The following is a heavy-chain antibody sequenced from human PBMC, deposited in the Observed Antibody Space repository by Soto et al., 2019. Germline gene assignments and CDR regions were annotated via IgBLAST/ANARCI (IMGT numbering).Heavy chain of an antibody. V-gene: IGHV5-10-1*01. J-gene: IGHJ6*02. CDR3: ARLYGGNSGMDV. CDR2: IDPSDSYT. Sequence: EVQLVQSGAEVKKPGESLRISCKGSGYSFTSYWVTWVCQMPGKGLEWMGRIDPSDSYTNYNPPFQGHVTISVDKSISTAYLQWSSLKASDTAMYYCARLYGGNSGMDVWGQGTTVNVSS. CDR1: GYSFTSYW. D-gene: IGHD4-17*01.